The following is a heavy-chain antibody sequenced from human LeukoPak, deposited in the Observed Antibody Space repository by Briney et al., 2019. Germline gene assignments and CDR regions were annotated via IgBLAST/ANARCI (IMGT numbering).Heavy chain of an antibody. D-gene: IGHD6-19*01. V-gene: IGHV3-23*01. J-gene: IGHJ4*02. CDR1: GFTFSSYA. Sequence: GGSLRLSCAASGFTFSSYAMSWVRQAPGKGLERVSAISGSGGSTYYADSVKGRFTISRDNSKNTLYLQMNSLRAEDTAVYYCAKVSSGWYDFPPYYSDYWGQGTLVTVSS. CDR2: ISGSGGST. CDR3: AKVSSGWYDFPPYYSDY.